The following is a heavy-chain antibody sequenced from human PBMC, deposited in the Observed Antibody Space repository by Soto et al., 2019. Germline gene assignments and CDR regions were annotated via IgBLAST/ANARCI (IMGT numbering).Heavy chain of an antibody. CDR3: ARDRLLYSKWNMWA. Sequence: SVKVSCKASGYSFASYYMHWVRQAPGQGLEWMGIINPSGGSTSYAQKFQGRVTMTRDTSTSTAYMEPSSLRSEDTAVYYCARDRLLYSKWNMWAWGQGTLVTVSS. CDR2: INPSGGST. D-gene: IGHD2-15*01. J-gene: IGHJ5*02. CDR1: GYSFASYY. V-gene: IGHV1-46*03.